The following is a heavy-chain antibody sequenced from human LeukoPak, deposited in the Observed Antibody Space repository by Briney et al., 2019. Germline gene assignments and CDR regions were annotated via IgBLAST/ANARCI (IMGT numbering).Heavy chain of an antibody. V-gene: IGHV3-7*05. J-gene: IGHJ6*02. CDR2: IKQDGSET. Sequence: GGSLRLSCAASGFTFSSYWMSWVRQAPGKGLEWVANIKQDGSETYYVDPVKGRFTISRDNLKNSLYLQMNSLRAEDTAAYYCARNFYGPYYYYGMDVWGQGTTVTVSS. CDR1: GFTFSSYW. CDR3: ARNFYGPYYYYGMDV. D-gene: IGHD2/OR15-2a*01.